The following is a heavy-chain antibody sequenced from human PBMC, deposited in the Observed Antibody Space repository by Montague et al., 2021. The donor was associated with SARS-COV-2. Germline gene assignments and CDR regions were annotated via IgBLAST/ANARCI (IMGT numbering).Heavy chain of an antibody. D-gene: IGHD5-24*01. CDR3: ARVFPRWLQFDPYFDY. J-gene: IGHJ4*02. CDR1: GGSISSYY. CDR2: IYYSGST. Sequence: SETLSLTCTVFGGSISSYYWSWIRQPPGKGLEWIGHIYYSGSTNXXPSLKSRVTISVDTSKNQFSLKLSSVTAADTAVYYCARVFPRWLQFDPYFDYWGQGTLVTVSS. V-gene: IGHV4-59*01.